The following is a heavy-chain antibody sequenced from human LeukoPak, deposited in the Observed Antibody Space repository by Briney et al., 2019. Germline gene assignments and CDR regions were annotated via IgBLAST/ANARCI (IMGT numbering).Heavy chain of an antibody. V-gene: IGHV4-39*01. J-gene: IGHJ5*02. D-gene: IGHD1-26*01. CDR1: GGSISSSSHY. CDR2: IYYSGNT. Sequence: PSETLSLTCTVSGGSISSSSHYWGWVRQPPGRGLDWLGNIYYSGNTYYNPSLKSRVTISVDTSKNQFSLKLSSVTAADPAVYYCARGIVGTLDWFDPWGQGTLVTVSS. CDR3: ARGIVGTLDWFDP.